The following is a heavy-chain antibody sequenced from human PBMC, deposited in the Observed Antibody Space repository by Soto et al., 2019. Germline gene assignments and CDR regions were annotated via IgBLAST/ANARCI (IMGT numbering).Heavy chain of an antibody. V-gene: IGHV3-74*01. CDR2: INSDGSST. D-gene: IGHD5-12*01. CDR1: GFTFSSYW. CDR3: ARSNRGANDY. Sequence: EVQLVESGGGLVQPGGSLRLSCAASGFTFSSYWMHWVRQAPGKGLVWVSRINSDGSSTSYADSVKGRFTISRDNAKNTLYLEMTSLRAEDTAVYYGARSNRGANDYWGQGTLVTVSS. J-gene: IGHJ4*02.